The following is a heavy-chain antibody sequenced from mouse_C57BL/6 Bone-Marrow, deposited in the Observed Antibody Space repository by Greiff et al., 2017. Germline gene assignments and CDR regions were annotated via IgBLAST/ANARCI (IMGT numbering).Heavy chain of an antibody. CDR2: IDPENGDT. Sequence: SGAELVRPGASVKLSCTASGFNIKDDYMHWVKQRPEQGLEWIGWIDPENGDTEYASKFQGKATITADTSSNTAYLQLSSLTSEDTAVYYCTTNYDYDVGYWGQGTTLTVSS. J-gene: IGHJ2*01. CDR1: GFNIKDDY. CDR3: TTNYDYDVGY. V-gene: IGHV14-4*01. D-gene: IGHD2-4*01.